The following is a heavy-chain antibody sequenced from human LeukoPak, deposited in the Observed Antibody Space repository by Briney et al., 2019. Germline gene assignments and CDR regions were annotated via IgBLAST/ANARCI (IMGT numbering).Heavy chain of an antibody. CDR3: ARSGSGSHTYYYYGMDV. D-gene: IGHD3-10*01. V-gene: IGHV4-34*01. J-gene: IGHJ6*02. CDR1: GGSFSGYY. CDR2: INHSGST. Sequence: PSETLSLTCAVYGGSFSGYYWNWIRQPPGKGLEWMGEINHSGSTKYNPSLKSRVTISVDTSKNQFSLKLSSVTAADTAAYYCARSGSGSHTYYYYGMDVWGQGTTVTVSS.